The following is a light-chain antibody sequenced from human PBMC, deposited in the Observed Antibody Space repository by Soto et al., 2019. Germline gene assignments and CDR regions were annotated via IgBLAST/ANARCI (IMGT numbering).Light chain of an antibody. CDR1: QSLYTN. V-gene: IGKV3-15*01. Sequence: EIVLTQSPATLSLSPGDTATLSCRASQSLYTNLAWYQQKPGRAPRVLIYAASTRATGIPGRFTGIGSGTEFTLTISSLQSEDFAVYYCQQYHQWPITFGQGTRLEIK. J-gene: IGKJ5*01. CDR3: QQYHQWPIT. CDR2: AAS.